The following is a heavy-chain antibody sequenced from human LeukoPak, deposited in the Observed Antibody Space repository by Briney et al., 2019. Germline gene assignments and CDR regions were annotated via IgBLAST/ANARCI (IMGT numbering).Heavy chain of an antibody. Sequence: KPSETLSLTCSVSGACISSTSYYWGWIRRPPGKGLEWIGSISYSGTTFYSPSLESRVTISADTSKNQFSLKLSSVTAADTAVYYCARDKHEYNWNDDAFDIWGQGTMVTVSS. CDR3: ARDKHEYNWNDDAFDI. D-gene: IGHD1-1*01. CDR1: GACISSTSYY. CDR2: ISYSGTT. J-gene: IGHJ3*02. V-gene: IGHV4-39*07.